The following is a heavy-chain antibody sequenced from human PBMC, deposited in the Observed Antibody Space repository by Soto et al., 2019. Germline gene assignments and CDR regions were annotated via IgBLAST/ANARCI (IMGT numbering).Heavy chain of an antibody. J-gene: IGHJ6*02. Sequence: PRGSLRLSCSASGFTFSDENMSWVRQVPGKGLEWVSGISGGGSYIFYADSVQGRFSISRDNPKNSLFPEMNSLRVEDTAVYYCARDSDCHSTSCFFPPHVWGQGTTVTVSS. CDR3: ARDSDCHSTSCFFPPHV. V-gene: IGHV3-21*06. CDR2: ISGGGSYI. D-gene: IGHD2-2*01. CDR1: GFTFSDEN.